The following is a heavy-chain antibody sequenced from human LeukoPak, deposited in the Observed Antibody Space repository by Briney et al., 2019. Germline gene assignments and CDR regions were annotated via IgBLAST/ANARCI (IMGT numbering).Heavy chain of an antibody. V-gene: IGHV1-2*02. D-gene: IGHD3-10*01. Sequence: ASVKVSCKASGDTLTGYYIHWVRQAPRQGLEWMGCFDPNTGATHYAQKFQGRVTMTRDTSIDTDFLELRSLISDDTALYYCAGYTVDRGLTLSAFDIWGQGTMVTVSS. J-gene: IGHJ3*02. CDR2: FDPNTGAT. CDR3: AGYTVDRGLTLSAFDI. CDR1: GDTLTGYY.